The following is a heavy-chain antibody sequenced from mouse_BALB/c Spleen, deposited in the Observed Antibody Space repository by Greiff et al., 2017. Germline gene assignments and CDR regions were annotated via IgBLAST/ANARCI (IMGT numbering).Heavy chain of an antibody. J-gene: IGHJ1*01. D-gene: IGHD1-1*01. CDR2: INPSTGYT. CDR3: ARNYYYGSSWYFDV. V-gene: IGHV1-7*01. Sequence: VQGVESGAELAKPGASVKMSCKASGYTFTSYWMHWVKQRPGQGLEWIGYINPSTGYTEYNQKFKDKATLTADKSSSTAYMQLSSLTSEDSAVYYCARNYYYGSSWYFDVWGAGTTVTVSS. CDR1: GYTFTSYW.